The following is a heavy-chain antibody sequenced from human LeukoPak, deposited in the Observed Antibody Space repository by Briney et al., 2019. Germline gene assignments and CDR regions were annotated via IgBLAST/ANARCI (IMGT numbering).Heavy chain of an antibody. J-gene: IGHJ6*03. CDR3: ARDKRRGYYDSIGPGGYYMDV. V-gene: IGHV1-18*01. CDR1: GYTFTSYG. D-gene: IGHD3-22*01. CDR2: ISAYNGNT. Sequence: VASVKVSCKASGYTFTSYGISWVRQAPGQGLEWMGWISAYNGNTNYAQKLQGRVTMTTDTSTSTAYMELRSLRSDDTAVYYCARDKRRGYYDSIGPGGYYMDVWGKGTTVTVSS.